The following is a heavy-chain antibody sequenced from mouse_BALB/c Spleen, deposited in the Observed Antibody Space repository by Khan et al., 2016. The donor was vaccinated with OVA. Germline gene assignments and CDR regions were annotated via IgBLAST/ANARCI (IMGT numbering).Heavy chain of an antibody. CDR2: IWGGGST. V-gene: IGHV2-6-5*01. CDR3: AKGVWSYYYTLDY. Sequence: VELVESGPGLVAPSQNLSITCTVSGFSLSDYGVSWIRQPPGKGLEWLGVIWGGGSTYYNSALKSRLSISKDNSKNQVFLKMSSLQSDDTAMFYCAKGVWSYYYTLDYWGQGTSVTVSS. CDR1: GFSLSDYG. J-gene: IGHJ4*01.